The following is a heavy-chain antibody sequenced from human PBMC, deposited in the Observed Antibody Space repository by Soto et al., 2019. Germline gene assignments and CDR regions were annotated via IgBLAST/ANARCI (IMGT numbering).Heavy chain of an antibody. V-gene: IGHV3-23*01. CDR1: GFTFSSYA. CDR3: AKDLSPYGDNNWFDP. Sequence: EVQLLESGGGLAQPGGSLTLSCAASGFTFSSYAMSWVRQAPGKGLEWVSAISGSGGSTYYADSVKGRFTISRDNSKKTLYLQMNGLRAEDTAVYYCAKDLSPYGDNNWFDPWGQGTLVAVSS. J-gene: IGHJ5*02. D-gene: IGHD4-17*01. CDR2: ISGSGGST.